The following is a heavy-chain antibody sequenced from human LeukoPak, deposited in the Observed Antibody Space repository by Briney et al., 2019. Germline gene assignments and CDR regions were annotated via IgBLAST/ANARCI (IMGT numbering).Heavy chain of an antibody. Sequence: GGSLRLSCAASGYTFTSYAMHWVRQAPGQRLEWMGWINAGNGNTKYSQKFQGRVTITRDTSASTAYMELSSLRSEDTAVYYCEVGTYYYGSGNEKVYAFDIWGQGTMVTVSS. CDR3: EVGTYYYGSGNEKVYAFDI. V-gene: IGHV1-3*01. D-gene: IGHD3-10*01. CDR1: GYTFTSYA. CDR2: INAGNGNT. J-gene: IGHJ3*02.